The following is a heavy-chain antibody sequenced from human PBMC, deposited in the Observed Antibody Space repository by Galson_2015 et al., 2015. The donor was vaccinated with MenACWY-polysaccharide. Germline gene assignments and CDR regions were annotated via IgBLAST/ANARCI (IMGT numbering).Heavy chain of an antibody. V-gene: IGHV3-7*01. CDR2: IKQDGSEK. D-gene: IGHD3-10*01. CDR3: AREGSVRGVFVDQ. J-gene: IGHJ4*02. CDR1: GFTFSNFW. Sequence: SLRLSCAASGFTFSNFWMSWVRQAPGKELEWVASIKQDGSEKYLVDSVKGRFTISRDNAENSIFLQMNSLRAEDTAVYYCAREGSVRGVFVDQWGQGTLVTVSS.